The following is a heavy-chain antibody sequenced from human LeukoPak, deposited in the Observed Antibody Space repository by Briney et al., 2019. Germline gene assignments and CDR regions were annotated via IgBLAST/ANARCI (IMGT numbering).Heavy chain of an antibody. J-gene: IGHJ4*02. CDR1: GGTFSSYA. D-gene: IGHD2-21*01. CDR3: ARAKRILAYCGGDCYPFDY. CDR2: IIPTFGTA. V-gene: IGHV1-69*13. Sequence: SVKVSCKASGGTFSSYAISWVRQAPGQGLEWMGGIIPTFGTANYAQKFQGRVTITADESTSTAYMELSSLRSEDTAVYYCARAKRILAYCGGDCYPFDYWGQGTLVTVSS.